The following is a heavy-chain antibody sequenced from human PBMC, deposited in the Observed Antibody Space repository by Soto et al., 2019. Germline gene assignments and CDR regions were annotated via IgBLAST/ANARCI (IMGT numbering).Heavy chain of an antibody. CDR3: AKARHSTSWYGLEADL. V-gene: IGHV3-30*09. D-gene: IGHD6-13*01. CDR2: ISYGGDNK. J-gene: IGHJ4*02. Sequence: ESGGGVVQPGRSLRLSCAASGFIFSDYAMHWFRQAPGKGLEWVAVISYGGDNKYYADSVRGRFAISRDNLQNTLDLQMNSLNPKDTVVYHCAKARHSTSWYGLEADLWGQGTRVTVSS. CDR1: GFIFSDYA.